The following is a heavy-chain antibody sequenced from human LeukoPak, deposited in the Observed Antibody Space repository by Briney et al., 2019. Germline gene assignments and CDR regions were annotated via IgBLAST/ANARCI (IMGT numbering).Heavy chain of an antibody. Sequence: SETLSLTCTVSGDSISSYYWSWIRQPAGKGLEWIGRIYTSGSTHYNPSLKSRVTMSVDTSKNQFSLKLSSVTAADTAVYYCARGRYCGSSSCDDYYYYYMDVWGKGTTVTVSS. D-gene: IGHD2-2*01. CDR1: GDSISSYY. CDR2: IYTSGST. V-gene: IGHV4-4*07. J-gene: IGHJ6*03. CDR3: ARGRYCGSSSCDDYYYYYMDV.